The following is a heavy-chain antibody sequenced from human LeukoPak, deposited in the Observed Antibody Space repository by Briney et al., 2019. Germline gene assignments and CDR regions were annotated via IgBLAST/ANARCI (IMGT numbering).Heavy chain of an antibody. Sequence: TSETLSLTCTVSGGSISSYYWSWIRQPPGKGLEWIGYVYYIGNTDYNPSLKSRVTISLDTSTNQFSLKLNSVTAADTARYYCARMDGGDTYPPYHYYGMDVWGQGTTVTVSS. V-gene: IGHV4-59*01. J-gene: IGHJ6*02. D-gene: IGHD2-21*02. CDR1: GGSISSYY. CDR2: VYYIGNT. CDR3: ARMDGGDTYPPYHYYGMDV.